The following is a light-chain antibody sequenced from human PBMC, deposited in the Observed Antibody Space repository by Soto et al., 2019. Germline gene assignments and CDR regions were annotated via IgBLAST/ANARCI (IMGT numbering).Light chain of an antibody. CDR1: SSDVGSYNL. J-gene: IGLJ2*01. V-gene: IGLV2-23*01. Sequence: QSALTQPASVSGSPGQSITISCTGISSDVGSYNLVSWYQQHPGKAPKVMIYEGSKRPSGVSNRFSGSSPGNTASLTISGLQAEDESHYYSASYAGSSTHVVFGGGTKLTVL. CDR2: EGS. CDR3: ASYAGSSTHVV.